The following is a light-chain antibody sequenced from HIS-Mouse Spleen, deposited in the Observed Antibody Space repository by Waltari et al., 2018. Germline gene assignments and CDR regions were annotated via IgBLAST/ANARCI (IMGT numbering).Light chain of an antibody. J-gene: IGLJ3*02. CDR3: MIWHSSAWV. Sequence: QAVLTQPSSLSASPGASASLTCTLRSGINVGTYRISWYQQKPGRPPQYLLGYKSDSVKQQGSGVPSRFSGSKDASANAGILLISGLQSEDEADYYCMIWHSSAWVFGGGTKLTVL. CDR1: SGINVGTYR. CDR2: YKSDSVK. V-gene: IGLV5-45*02.